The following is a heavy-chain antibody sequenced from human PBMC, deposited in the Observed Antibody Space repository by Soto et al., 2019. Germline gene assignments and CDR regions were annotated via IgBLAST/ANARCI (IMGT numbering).Heavy chain of an antibody. CDR3: AKQEAISSTYDS. CDR1: GGSISSANW. V-gene: IGHV4-4*02. D-gene: IGHD2-2*01. Sequence: QVQLQESGPGLVKPSGTLSLTCAVSGGSISSANWWSWVRQPPGKGLEWIGEIYHSGSTNYNPSLKSRVPFPVDKSTSPFALKLSSVTAADTAVYYCAKQEAISSTYDSWGPGTLVTVSS. J-gene: IGHJ4*02. CDR2: IYHSGST.